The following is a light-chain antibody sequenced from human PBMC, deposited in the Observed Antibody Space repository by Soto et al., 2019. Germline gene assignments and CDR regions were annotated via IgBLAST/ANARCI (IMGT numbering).Light chain of an antibody. CDR3: QQYQSYSKT. J-gene: IGKJ1*01. CDR1: QSISSW. Sequence: DIQMTQSPSALSAPVGDRVTITCRASQSISSWLAWYQQKPGKAPKVLIYDASSLESGVPSRFSGSGFGTEFTLTITRLQPDDFATYYCQQYQSYSKTFGQGTKVDI. CDR2: DAS. V-gene: IGKV1-5*01.